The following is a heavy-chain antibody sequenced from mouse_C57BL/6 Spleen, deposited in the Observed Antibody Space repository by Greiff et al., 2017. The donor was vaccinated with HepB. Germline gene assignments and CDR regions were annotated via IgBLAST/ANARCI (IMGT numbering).Heavy chain of an antibody. CDR1: GYTFTDYY. Sequence: VHVKQSGPVLVKPGASVKMSCKASGYTFTDYYMNWVKQSHGKSLEWIGVINPYNGGTSYNQKFKGKATLTVDKSSSTAYMELNSLTSEDSAVYYCARGLWYFDVWGTGTTVTVSS. CDR3: ARGLWYFDV. CDR2: INPYNGGT. V-gene: IGHV1-19*01. J-gene: IGHJ1*03.